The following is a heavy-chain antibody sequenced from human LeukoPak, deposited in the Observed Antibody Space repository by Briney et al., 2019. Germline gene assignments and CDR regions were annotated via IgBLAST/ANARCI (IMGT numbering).Heavy chain of an antibody. D-gene: IGHD1-1*01. CDR3: ARDVRRTAGSWFDP. Sequence: SETLSLTCTVSGGSISSYYWSWIRQPPGQGLEWIGYIYYSGSTNYNTSLKSRVTISVDTSKNQFSLKLSSVTAADTAVYYCARDVRRTAGSWFDPWGEGTLVTVSS. CDR1: GGSISSYY. CDR2: IYYSGST. V-gene: IGHV4-59*01. J-gene: IGHJ5*02.